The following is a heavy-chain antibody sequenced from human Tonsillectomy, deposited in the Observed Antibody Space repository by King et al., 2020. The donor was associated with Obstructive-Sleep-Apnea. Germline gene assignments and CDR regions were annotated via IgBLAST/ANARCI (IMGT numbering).Heavy chain of an antibody. CDR2: IRSKTYGVST. CDR1: GFTFGDYA. J-gene: IGHJ4*02. CDR3: SRDRAAAGLDY. Sequence: VQLVESGGGLVQPGRSLRLSCTASGFTFGDYAMSWFRQAPGKGLEWVGFIRSKTYGVSTQYAASVKGRFTVSRDDSKSIAYLQMNSLKTEDTAVYYCSRDRAAAGLDYWGQGALVTVSS. V-gene: IGHV3-49*03. D-gene: IGHD6-13*01.